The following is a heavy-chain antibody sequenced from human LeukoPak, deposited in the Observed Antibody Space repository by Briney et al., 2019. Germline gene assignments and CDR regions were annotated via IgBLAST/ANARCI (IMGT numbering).Heavy chain of an antibody. CDR3: ARGGGFGSPPAY. Sequence: PSETLSLTCTVSGGSISNYYWSWIRQPPGKGLEWIGYIYYSRSVNYNPSLKSRVTISVDTTNNQFSLKLNSVTAADTAVYYCARGGGFGSPPAYWGQGTLVTVSS. D-gene: IGHD3-10*01. CDR1: GGSISNYY. V-gene: IGHV4-59*01. CDR2: IYYSRSV. J-gene: IGHJ4*02.